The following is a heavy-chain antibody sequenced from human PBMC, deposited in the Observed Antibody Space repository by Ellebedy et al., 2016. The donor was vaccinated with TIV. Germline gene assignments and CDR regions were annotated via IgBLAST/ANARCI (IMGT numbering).Heavy chain of an antibody. D-gene: IGHD3-10*01. V-gene: IGHV4-39*01. CDR1: GDSISRSSYY. J-gene: IGHJ5*02. CDR2: IYYSGST. Sequence: SETLSLTCTASGDSISRSSYYWGWIRQPPGKGLEWIGSIYYSGSTDYNPSLKSRVTISADTSKNEISLRLSSVTAADTAVYYCARWFGELLYVRWFDPWGQGTLVTVSS. CDR3: ARWFGELLYVRWFDP.